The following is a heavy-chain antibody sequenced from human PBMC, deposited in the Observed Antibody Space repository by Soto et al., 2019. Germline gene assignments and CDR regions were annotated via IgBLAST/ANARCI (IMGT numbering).Heavy chain of an antibody. V-gene: IGHV4-59*01. CDR3: ARGPDYDYIWGSYRYTGFDP. D-gene: IGHD3-16*02. J-gene: IGHJ5*02. CDR2: IYYSGST. Sequence: QVQLQESGPGLVKPSETLSLTCTVSGGSISSYYWSWIRQPPGKGLEWIGYIYYSGSTNYNPSLKSRVTISVDTSKNQFSLKLSSVTAADTAVYYCARGPDYDYIWGSYRYTGFDPWGQGTLVTVSS. CDR1: GGSISSYY.